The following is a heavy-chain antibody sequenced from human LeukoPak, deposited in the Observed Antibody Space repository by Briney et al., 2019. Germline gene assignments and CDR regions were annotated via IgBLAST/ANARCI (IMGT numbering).Heavy chain of an antibody. J-gene: IGHJ6*04. CDR3: AELGITMIGGV. Sequence: GGTLRLSCAASGFTFSSYGMSWARQAPGKGLEWVSYISSSGSTIYYADSVKGRFTISRDNAKNSLYLQMNSLRAEDTAVYYCAELGITMIGGVWGKGTTVTISS. CDR1: GFTFSSYG. CDR2: ISSSGSTI. D-gene: IGHD3-10*02. V-gene: IGHV3-48*04.